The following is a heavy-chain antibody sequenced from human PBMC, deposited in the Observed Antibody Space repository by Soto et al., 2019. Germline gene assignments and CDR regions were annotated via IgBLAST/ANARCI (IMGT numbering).Heavy chain of an antibody. CDR3: AEEMTTVTTIT. D-gene: IGHD4-17*01. CDR2: INHSGST. Sequence: QVQLQQWGAGLLKPSETLSLTCAVYGGSFSGYYWSWIRQPPGKGLEWIWEINHSGSTNYNPSLKSRVTISVDTSKNQFSLKLSSVTAADTAVYYCAEEMTTVTTITWGQGTLVTVSS. J-gene: IGHJ5*02. V-gene: IGHV4-34*01. CDR1: GGSFSGYY.